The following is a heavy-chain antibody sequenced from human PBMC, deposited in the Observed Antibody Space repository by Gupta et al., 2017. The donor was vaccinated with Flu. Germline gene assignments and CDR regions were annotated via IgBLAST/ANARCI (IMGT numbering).Heavy chain of an antibody. V-gene: IGHV2-5*02. CDR1: GFSLSTGGVG. D-gene: IGHD3-10*01. CDR2: IYWDDDK. CDR3: AHMAQHLVHDTLDI. J-gene: IGHJ3*02. Sequence: QITLKESGPTLVKPTQTLTLTCSFSGFSLSTGGVGVAWIRQPPGKALERLGIIYWDDDKLYSPSLRSRLTITGDTSKNQVVLTMTNMDPVDTATYYCAHMAQHLVHDTLDIWGQGTMVTVSS.